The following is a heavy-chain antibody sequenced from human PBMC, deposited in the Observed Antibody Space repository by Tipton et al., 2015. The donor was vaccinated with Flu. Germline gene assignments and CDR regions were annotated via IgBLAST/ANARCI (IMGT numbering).Heavy chain of an antibody. Sequence: SLRLSCVASGFTFSSYDMHWVRQATGKGLEWVPAINTGGNTFYPDSVEGRFTISRENAKNSLYLQLNSLRAGDTAVYYCARAGNNYYGMDVWGQGTTVTVPS. J-gene: IGHJ6*02. D-gene: IGHD1/OR15-1a*01. CDR3: ARAGNNYYGMDV. CDR1: GFTFSSYD. CDR2: INTGGNT. V-gene: IGHV3-13*01.